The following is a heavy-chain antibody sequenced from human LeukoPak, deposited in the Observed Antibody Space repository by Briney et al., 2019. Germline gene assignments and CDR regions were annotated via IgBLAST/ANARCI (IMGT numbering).Heavy chain of an antibody. J-gene: IGHJ4*02. CDR3: ARHASVSGNWPRPLDY. CDR2: IYYSGST. V-gene: IGHV4-39*01. CDR1: GGSISSSNYY. D-gene: IGHD3-3*01. Sequence: SETLSLTCIVSGGSISSSNYYWGWVRQPPGKGLEWIANIYYSGSTYYSPSLRSRVTISVDTSKNQFSLKLTSVTAADTAVYYCARHASVSGNWPRPLDYWGQGSLVTVSS.